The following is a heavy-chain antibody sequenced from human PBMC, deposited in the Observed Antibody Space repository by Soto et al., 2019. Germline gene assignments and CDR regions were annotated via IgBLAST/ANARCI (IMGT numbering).Heavy chain of an antibody. V-gene: IGHV3-21*01. CDR3: ATLKLMTTVENFDY. Sequence: EVQLVESGGGLVKPGGSLRLSCAASGFTFSSYSMIWVRQAPGKGLEWVSSISSSSSYIYYADSVKGRFTISRDNAKNSLYLQMNSLRAEDTAVYYCATLKLMTTVENFDYWGQGTLVTVSS. D-gene: IGHD4-17*01. CDR1: GFTFSSYS. J-gene: IGHJ4*02. CDR2: ISSSSSYI.